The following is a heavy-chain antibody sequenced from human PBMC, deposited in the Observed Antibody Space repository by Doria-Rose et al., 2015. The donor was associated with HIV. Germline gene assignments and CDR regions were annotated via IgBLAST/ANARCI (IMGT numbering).Heavy chain of an antibody. CDR2: IYYSGKT. J-gene: IGHJ3*02. V-gene: IGHV4-39*07. CDR1: GGSVSSSSCY. D-gene: IGHD2-21*02. CDR3: ARDRYCGGDCYGFDI. Sequence: GPGLVKPSETLSLTCSVSGGSVSSSSCYWGWIRQPPGKGLEWVGNIYYSGKTYYNPSLKSRVTMSVDRSKNQFSLNLRSVTAADTAIYFCARDRYCGGDCYGFDIWGLGTMVTVSS.